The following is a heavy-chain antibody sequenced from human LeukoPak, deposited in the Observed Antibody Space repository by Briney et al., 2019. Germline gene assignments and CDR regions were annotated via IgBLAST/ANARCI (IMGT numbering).Heavy chain of an antibody. CDR3: AREELRFFSFDY. D-gene: IGHD3-3*01. CDR1: GDSVSSNSAA. V-gene: IGHV6-1*01. Sequence: SQTLSHTCAISGDSVSSNSAAWNWIRQSPSSGLEWLGRTYYRSKWYNDYAVSVKSRITINPDTSKNQFSLQLNSVTPEDTAVYYCAREELRFFSFDYWGQGTLVTVSS. J-gene: IGHJ4*02. CDR2: TYYRSKWYN.